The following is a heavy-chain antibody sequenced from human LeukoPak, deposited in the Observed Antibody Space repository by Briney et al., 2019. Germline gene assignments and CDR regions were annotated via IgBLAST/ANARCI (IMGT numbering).Heavy chain of an antibody. Sequence: ASVKLSCKASGYTFTSYGISWVRQAPGQGLEWMGWISAYNGNTNYAQKLQGRVTMTTDTSTSTAYMELRSLRSDDTAVYYCARDSISALLHTVAGNISPFDIWGQGTMVTVSS. J-gene: IGHJ3*02. CDR1: GYTFTSYG. D-gene: IGHD6-19*01. CDR3: ARDSISALLHTVAGNISPFDI. CDR2: ISAYNGNT. V-gene: IGHV1-18*01.